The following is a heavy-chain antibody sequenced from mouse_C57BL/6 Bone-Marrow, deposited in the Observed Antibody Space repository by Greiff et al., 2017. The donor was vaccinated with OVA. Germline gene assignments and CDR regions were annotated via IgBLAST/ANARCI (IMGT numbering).Heavy chain of an antibody. CDR2: INHDGSST. J-gene: IGHJ1*03. V-gene: IGHV5-16*01. D-gene: IGHD1-1*01. Sequence: EVMLVESEGGLVQPGSSMKLSCTASGFTFSDYYMAWVRQVPEKGLEWVANINHDGSSTYYLDSLKSRFIFSRDNAKNILYLQMSSLKSEDTATYYCAREDGSRYFDVWGTGTTVTVSS. CDR3: AREDGSRYFDV. CDR1: GFTFSDYY.